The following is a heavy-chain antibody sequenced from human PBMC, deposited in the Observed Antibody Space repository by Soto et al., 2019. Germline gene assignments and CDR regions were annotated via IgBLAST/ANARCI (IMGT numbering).Heavy chain of an antibody. CDR2: INHSGST. CDR1: GGSFSGYY. V-gene: IGHV4-34*01. Sequence: SETLSLTCAVYGGSFSGYYWSWIRQPPGKGLEWIGEINHSGSTNYNPSLKSRVTISVDTSKNQFSLKLSSVTAADTAVYYCARGGNGADYSYYGMDVWGQGTTVTVSS. J-gene: IGHJ6*02. CDR3: ARGGNGADYSYYGMDV. D-gene: IGHD4-17*01.